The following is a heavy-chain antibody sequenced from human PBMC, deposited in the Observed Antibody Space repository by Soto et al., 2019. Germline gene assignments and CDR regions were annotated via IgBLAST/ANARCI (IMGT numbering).Heavy chain of an antibody. CDR2: ISSSSSYI. CDR1: GFTFSSYS. V-gene: IGHV3-21*01. Sequence: EVQLVESGGGLVKPGGSLRLSCAASGFTFSSYSMNWVRQAPGKGLEWVSSISSSSSYIYYADSVKGRFTISRDNAKNSLYLQRNSLRAEDTAVYYCARDLEAGRWYQLCRSRYFALWGRGALLTVSS. D-gene: IGHD2-2*01. CDR3: ARDLEAGRWYQLCRSRYFAL. J-gene: IGHJ2*01.